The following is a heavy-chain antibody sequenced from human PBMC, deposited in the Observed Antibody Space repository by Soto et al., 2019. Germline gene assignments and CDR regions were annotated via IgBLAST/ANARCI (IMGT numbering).Heavy chain of an antibody. CDR1: GFTFNNYA. D-gene: IGHD3-10*01. CDR2: ISGGGDTT. V-gene: IGHV3-23*01. Sequence: EVQLLESGGGLVQPGGSLRLSCAASGFTFNNYAMTWVRQAPGKGLEWVSAISGGGDTTAYADSVKGRFTVSRDGSKNTLYLQMSSLRAEETALYYCAKGRGGSGSLTPRVDFWCQGTLVTVS. CDR3: AKGRGGSGSLTPRVDF. J-gene: IGHJ4*02.